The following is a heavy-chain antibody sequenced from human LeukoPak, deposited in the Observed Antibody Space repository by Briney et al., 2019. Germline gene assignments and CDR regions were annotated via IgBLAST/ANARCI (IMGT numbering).Heavy chain of an antibody. Sequence: ASVKVSCKASGYTFTSYAMHWVRQAPGQRLEWMGWINAGNGNTKYSQKSQGRVTITRDTSASTAYMELSSLRSEDTAVYYCARDRGYCSSTSCFYNWFDPWGQGTLVTVSS. CDR1: GYTFTSYA. CDR3: ARDRGYCSSTSCFYNWFDP. CDR2: INAGNGNT. V-gene: IGHV1-3*01. D-gene: IGHD2-2*01. J-gene: IGHJ5*02.